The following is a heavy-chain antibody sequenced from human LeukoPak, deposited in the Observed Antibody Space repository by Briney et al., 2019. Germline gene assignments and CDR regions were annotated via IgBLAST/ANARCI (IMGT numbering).Heavy chain of an antibody. CDR3: AKWGVRGSASPAMKYFDY. V-gene: IGHV5-51*01. Sequence: GESLKISCKVSGYSFSTYWIGWVRQMPGKGLEWMGVIYPGDSETRYSPSFQGQVTVSADKSITTAYLQWSSLKASDTAMYYCAKWGVRGSASPAMKYFDYWGQGTLVTVSS. D-gene: IGHD3-10*01. CDR2: IYPGDSET. CDR1: GYSFSTYW. J-gene: IGHJ4*02.